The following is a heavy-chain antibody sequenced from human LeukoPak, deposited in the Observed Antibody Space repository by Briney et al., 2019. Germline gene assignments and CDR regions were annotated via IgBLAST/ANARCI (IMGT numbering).Heavy chain of an antibody. CDR1: GGSLSISNW. V-gene: IGHV4-4*02. J-gene: IGHJ5*02. CDR2: SYHSGST. Sequence: SDPLSLTCALSGGSLSISNWWSWLRQRPGTGLEWREESYHSGSTNYNQSLQSRVTISVDKSKNQFSLKLSSVTAAETAVYYCGRAVCSGGSFYDWFDPWGQGTLVTVSS. CDR3: GRAVCSGGSFYDWFDP. D-gene: IGHD2-15*01.